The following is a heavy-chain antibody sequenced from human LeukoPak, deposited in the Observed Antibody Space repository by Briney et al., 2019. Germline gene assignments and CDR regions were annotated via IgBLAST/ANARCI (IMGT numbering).Heavy chain of an antibody. Sequence: PGGSLRLSCAASGFTFSDYHMSWVRQAPGKGLEWVSYISRSSSTIYYADSVKGRFTISRDNAKNSLYLQVNSLRAEDSAVYYCVRQDHDYGGNLSLFIDYWGQGTLVTVSS. J-gene: IGHJ4*02. D-gene: IGHD4-23*01. CDR2: ISRSSSTI. CDR3: VRQDHDYGGNLSLFIDY. CDR1: GFTFSDYH. V-gene: IGHV3-11*01.